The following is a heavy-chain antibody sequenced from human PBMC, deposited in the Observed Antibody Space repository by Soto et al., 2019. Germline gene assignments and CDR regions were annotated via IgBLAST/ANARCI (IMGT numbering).Heavy chain of an antibody. J-gene: IGHJ6*02. V-gene: IGHV1-69*06. CDR2: IIPIFGTA. Sequence: KVSCKASGGTFSSYAISWVRQAPGQGLEWMGGIIPIFGTANYAQKFQGRVTITADKSTSTAYMELSSLRSEDTAVYYCASSSLYGMDVWGQGTTVTVSS. CDR1: GGTFSSYA. CDR3: ASSSLYGMDV.